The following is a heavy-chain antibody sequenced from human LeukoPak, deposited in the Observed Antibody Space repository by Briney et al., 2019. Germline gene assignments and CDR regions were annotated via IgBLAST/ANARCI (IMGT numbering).Heavy chain of an antibody. V-gene: IGHV4-4*07. D-gene: IGHD2-15*01. Sequence: SETLSLTRTVSRGSISGYYWSWIRQPAGKGLEWIGRIHITQTTNYNPSLESRVTMSVDSSKNQFSLRLRSVTAADTAVYYCARGAPDALAVEYNWLDPWGQGTLVTVSS. CDR1: RGSISGYY. CDR2: IHITQTT. J-gene: IGHJ5*02. CDR3: ARGAPDALAVEYNWLDP.